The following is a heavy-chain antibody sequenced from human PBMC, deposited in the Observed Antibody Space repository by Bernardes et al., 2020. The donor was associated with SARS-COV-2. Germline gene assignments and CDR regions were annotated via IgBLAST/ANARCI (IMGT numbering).Heavy chain of an antibody. V-gene: IGHV1-18*04. D-gene: IGHD5-12*01. CDR1: GYIFTDYG. CDR3: ARTSGDPVVDY. Sequence: ASVQVSCNASGYIFTDYGVSWVRQAPGQGLEWMGWISVYNGSTNYGQKLQGRVTMTTDTSTGTAYMEWGSLRSDDTAIYYCARTSGDPVVDYWGQGSLVTVSS. J-gene: IGHJ4*02. CDR2: ISVYNGST.